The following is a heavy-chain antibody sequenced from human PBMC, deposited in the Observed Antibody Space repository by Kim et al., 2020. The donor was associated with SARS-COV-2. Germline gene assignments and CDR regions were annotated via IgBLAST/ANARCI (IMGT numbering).Heavy chain of an antibody. CDR3: ARVIGRYVY. CDR2: GRA. J-gene: IGHJ4*02. V-gene: IGHV4-4*07. D-gene: IGHD1-26*01. Sequence: GRANYNPTLESRVTLSLDTSKNQFFLKVSSVTAADTAVYYCARVIGRYVYWGQGTQVTVSA.